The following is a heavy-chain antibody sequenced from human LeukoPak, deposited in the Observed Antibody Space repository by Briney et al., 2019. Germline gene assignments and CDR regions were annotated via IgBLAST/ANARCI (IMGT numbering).Heavy chain of an antibody. CDR2: INHSGST. Sequence: PSETLSLTCAVYGGSFRGYYWSWIRQPPGKGLEWIGEINHSGSTKYNPSLKSRVTISVDTSKNQLSLNLSSLTAADTAVYYCARSPVGDSETEGDYWGQGTLATVSS. D-gene: IGHD3-3*01. V-gene: IGHV4-34*01. CDR1: GGSFRGYY. CDR3: ARSPVGDSETEGDY. J-gene: IGHJ4*02.